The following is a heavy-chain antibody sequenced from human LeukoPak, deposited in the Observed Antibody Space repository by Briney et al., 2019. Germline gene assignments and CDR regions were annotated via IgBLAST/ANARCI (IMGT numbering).Heavy chain of an antibody. CDR1: GYSISSGYY. D-gene: IGHD6-13*01. J-gene: IGHJ3*02. CDR2: IYYSGST. Sequence: SETLSLTCTVSGYSISSGYYWGWIRQPPGKGLEWIGSIYYSGSTYYNPSLKSRVTISVDTSKNQFSLKLSSVTAADTAVYYCARMTSSWFAFDIWGQGTMVTVSS. CDR3: ARMTSSWFAFDI. V-gene: IGHV4-38-2*02.